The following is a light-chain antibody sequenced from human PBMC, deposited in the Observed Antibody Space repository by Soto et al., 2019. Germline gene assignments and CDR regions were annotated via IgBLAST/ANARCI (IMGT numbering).Light chain of an antibody. V-gene: IGKV1-9*01. CDR1: QGIRTY. CDR2: GAS. CDR3: QELNSYPIFT. J-gene: IGKJ3*01. Sequence: DIPLTQSPSFLSASVGDRVTITCRASQGIRTYLAWYQQKPGKAPKLLIYGASTLQGGVPSRFSGSGSGTEFTLTISSLQPEDFATYYCQELNSYPIFTFGPGTKVDIK.